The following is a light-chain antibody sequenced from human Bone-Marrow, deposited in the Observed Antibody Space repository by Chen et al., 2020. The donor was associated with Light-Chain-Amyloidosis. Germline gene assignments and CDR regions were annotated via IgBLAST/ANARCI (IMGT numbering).Light chain of an antibody. CDR3: QSADSSGTYEVI. CDR1: SSDIGTYSL. CDR2: GVT. V-gene: IGLV2-23*02. Sequence: QSALTQPASVSGSPGQSITISCTGTSSDIGTYSLVSWYQHHPGKAPKLMIYGVTKRPSGVSDRFAGSRSGNTASLTISGLQAEDEADYHCQSADSSGTYEVIFGGGTKLTVL. J-gene: IGLJ2*01.